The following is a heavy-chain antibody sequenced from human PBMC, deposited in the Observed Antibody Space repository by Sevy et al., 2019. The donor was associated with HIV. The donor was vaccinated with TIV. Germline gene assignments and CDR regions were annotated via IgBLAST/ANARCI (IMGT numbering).Heavy chain of an antibody. CDR1: GFTFGTHA. J-gene: IGHJ3*02. CDR2: ISGSGGST. Sequence: GGPLRLSCATSGFTFGTHAMSWVRQAPGKGLEWVSGISGSGGSTYYADSVKGRFTISRDKSKKTLYLQVNSLRAEDTAVYYCAKGVYDFWSGRSDIFDIWGQGTMVTVSS. D-gene: IGHD3-3*01. V-gene: IGHV3-23*01. CDR3: AKGVYDFWSGRSDIFDI.